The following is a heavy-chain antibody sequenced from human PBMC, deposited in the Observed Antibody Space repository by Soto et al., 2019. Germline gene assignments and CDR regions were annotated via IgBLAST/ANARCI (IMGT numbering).Heavy chain of an antibody. CDR2: IYPGDSDA. CDR3: ARHGGYYDFWSGYFKEDYHYGMDV. V-gene: IGHV5-51*01. D-gene: IGHD3-3*01. CDR1: GYSFTSYW. J-gene: IGHJ6*02. Sequence: PGESLKISCKGSGYSFTSYWIGWVRQMPGKGLEWMGIIYPGDSDARYSPSFQGQVTISADKSISTAYLQWSSLKASDTAMYYCARHGGYYDFWSGYFKEDYHYGMDVWGPGTTVTVSS.